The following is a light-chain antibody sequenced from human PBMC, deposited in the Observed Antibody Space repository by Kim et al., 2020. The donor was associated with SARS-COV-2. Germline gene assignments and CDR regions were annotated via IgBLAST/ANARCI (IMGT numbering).Light chain of an antibody. V-gene: IGLV3-1*01. Sequence: SYELTQPPSVSVSPGQTASITCSGDKLGDKYACWYQQKPGQSPVLVIYQDSKRPSGIPERFSGSNSGNTATLTISGTQAMDEADYYCQAWDSSTVLGGG. CDR3: QAWDSSTV. CDR1: KLGDKY. J-gene: IGLJ2*01. CDR2: QDS.